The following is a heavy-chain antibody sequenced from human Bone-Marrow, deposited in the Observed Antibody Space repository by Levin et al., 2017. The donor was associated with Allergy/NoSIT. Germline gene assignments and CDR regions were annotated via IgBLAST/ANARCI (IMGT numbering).Heavy chain of an antibody. V-gene: IGHV3-23*01. D-gene: IGHD3-3*01. CDR2: ISGSGGST. CDR3: AKDIRGHTYYDFWSGYYDEYYFDY. J-gene: IGHJ4*02. CDR1: GFTFSSYA. Sequence: GGSLRLSCAASGFTFSSYAMSWVRQAPGKGLEWVSAISGSGGSTYYADSVKGRFTISRDNSKNTLYLQMNSLRAEDTAVYYCAKDIRGHTYYDFWSGYYDEYYFDYWGQGTLVTVSS.